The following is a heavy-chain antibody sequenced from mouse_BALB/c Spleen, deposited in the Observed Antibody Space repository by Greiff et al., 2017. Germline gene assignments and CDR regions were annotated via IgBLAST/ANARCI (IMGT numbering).Heavy chain of an antibody. J-gene: IGHJ3*01. V-gene: IGHV3-6*02. CDR1: GYSITSGYY. CDR3: ARRTFTTWFAY. CDR2: ISYDGSN. D-gene: IGHD1-1*01. Sequence: EVQLQESGPGLVKPSQSLSLTCSVTGYSITSGYYWNWIRQFPGNKLEWMGYISYDGSNNYNPSLKNRISITRDTSKNQFFLKLNSVTTEDTATYYCARRTFTTWFAYWGQGTLVTVSA.